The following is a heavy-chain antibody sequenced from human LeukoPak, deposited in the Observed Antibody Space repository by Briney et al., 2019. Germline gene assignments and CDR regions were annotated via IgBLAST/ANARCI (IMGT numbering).Heavy chain of an antibody. CDR1: GFTFSSYS. J-gene: IGHJ3*02. CDR3: ARGSPSSGWYPDAFDI. V-gene: IGHV3-21*01. CDR2: ISSSSSYI. Sequence: KTGESLRLSCAASGFTFSSYSMNWVRQAPGKGLEWVSSISSSSSYIYYADPVKGRFTISRDNAKNSLYLQMNSLRAEDTAVYYCARGSPSSGWYPDAFDIWGQGTMVTVSS. D-gene: IGHD6-19*01.